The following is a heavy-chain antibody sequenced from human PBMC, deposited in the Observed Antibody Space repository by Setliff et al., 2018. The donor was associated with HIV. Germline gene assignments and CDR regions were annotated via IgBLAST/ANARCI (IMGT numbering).Heavy chain of an antibody. Sequence: ASETLSLTCTVSGGSISSGSYFWSWIRQPAGKGLEWIGHLYTSGSDNYNPSLSSRVTISLDTSKNQFSLKLSSVTAADTAVYYCARDGPYESSGINYWGQGTLVTVSS. CDR3: ARDGPYESSGINY. CDR1: GGSISSGSYF. J-gene: IGHJ4*02. CDR2: LYTSGSD. D-gene: IGHD3-22*01. V-gene: IGHV4-61*09.